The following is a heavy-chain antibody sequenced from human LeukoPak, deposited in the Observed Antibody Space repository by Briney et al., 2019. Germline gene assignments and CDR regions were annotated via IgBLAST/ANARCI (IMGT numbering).Heavy chain of an antibody. CDR3: ARGPPPDFDY. J-gene: IGHJ4*02. Sequence: SENLSLTCTVSGGSISSGDYYWSRIRQPPGKGLEWIGYIYYSGSTFYNPSLKSRVTISVDTSKNQISLKLSSVTAADTAVYYCARGPPPDFDYWGRGTLVTVSS. V-gene: IGHV4-30-4*01. CDR2: IYYSGST. CDR1: GGSISSGDYY.